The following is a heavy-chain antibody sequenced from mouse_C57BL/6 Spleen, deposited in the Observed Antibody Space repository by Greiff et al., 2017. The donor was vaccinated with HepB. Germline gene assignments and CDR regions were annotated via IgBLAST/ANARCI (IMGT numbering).Heavy chain of an antibody. Sequence: EVKVVESGEGLVKPGGSLKLSCAASGFTFSSYAMSWVRQTPEKRLEWVAYISSGGDYIYYADTVKGRFTISRDNARNTLYLQMSSLKSEDTAMYYCTRVPYGNRYYYAMDYWGQGTSVTVSS. D-gene: IGHD2-1*01. CDR3: TRVPYGNRYYYAMDY. CDR1: GFTFSSYA. V-gene: IGHV5-9-1*02. J-gene: IGHJ4*01. CDR2: ISSGGDYI.